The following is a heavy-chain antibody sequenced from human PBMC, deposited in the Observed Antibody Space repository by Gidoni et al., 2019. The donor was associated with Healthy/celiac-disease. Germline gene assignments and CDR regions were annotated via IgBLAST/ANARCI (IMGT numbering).Heavy chain of an antibody. CDR2: ISGSGGST. D-gene: IGHD3-3*01. CDR1: GFTFSRDA. J-gene: IGHJ6*02. CDR3: AKDLPPEAYYDFWSGYSANYGMDV. V-gene: IGHV3-23*01. Sequence: EVQLLESGGGLVQPGGSLRLACAASGFTFSRDAMSWVRPAPGKGLEWVSAISGSGGSTYYADSVKGRFTISRDNSKNTLYLQMNSLRAEDTAVYYCAKDLPPEAYYDFWSGYSANYGMDVWGQGTTVTVSS.